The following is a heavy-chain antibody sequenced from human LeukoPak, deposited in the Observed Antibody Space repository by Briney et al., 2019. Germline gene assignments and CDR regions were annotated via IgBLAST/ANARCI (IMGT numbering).Heavy chain of an antibody. CDR1: GFTFSDYY. Sequence: GRSLRLSCAASGFTFSDYYMSWVRQAPGQGLEWISYISSAGYTVDYADSVKGRFTIPRDNAKNSLYLQMNSLRAEDTAVYYCACQSNSGWYGYWGQGTLVTVSS. CDR2: ISSAGYTV. CDR3: ACQSNSGWYGY. D-gene: IGHD6-19*01. V-gene: IGHV3-11*04. J-gene: IGHJ4*02.